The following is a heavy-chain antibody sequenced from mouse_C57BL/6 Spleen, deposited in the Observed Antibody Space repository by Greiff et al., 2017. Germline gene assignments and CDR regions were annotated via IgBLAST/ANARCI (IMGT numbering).Heavy chain of an antibody. D-gene: IGHD1-1*01. J-gene: IGHJ1*03. CDR2: IYPRSGNT. V-gene: IGHV1-81*01. Sequence: VQLQQSGAELARPGASVKLSCKASGYTFTSYGISWVQQRTGPGLEWIGEIYPRSGNTYYHEKFKGKATLTAAKSSSPASMELRRLTSEDSAVYFCARSYDGSRGWYFDVWGTGTTVTVSS. CDR3: ARSYDGSRGWYFDV. CDR1: GYTFTSYG.